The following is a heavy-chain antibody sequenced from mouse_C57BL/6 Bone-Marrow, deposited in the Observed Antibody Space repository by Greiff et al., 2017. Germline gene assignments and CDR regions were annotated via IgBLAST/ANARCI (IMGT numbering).Heavy chain of an antibody. CDR1: GYTFTGYW. CDR3: AGDSIYNYCAMDY. CDR2: IIPGSGST. J-gene: IGHJ4*01. V-gene: IGHV1-9*01. Sequence: QVQLKESGAELMKPGASVKLSCKATGYTFTGYWMEWVKQRPGHGLEWIGEIIPGSGSTNYNEKFKGKATLPADTSSNTAYMQLSSLTTEDSAIYYCAGDSIYNYCAMDYWGQGTSVTVSS. D-gene: IGHD2-12*01.